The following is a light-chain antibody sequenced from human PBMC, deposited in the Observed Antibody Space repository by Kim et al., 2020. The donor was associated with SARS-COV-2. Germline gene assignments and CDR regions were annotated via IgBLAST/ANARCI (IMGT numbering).Light chain of an antibody. CDR3: GTWDSSLSAGV. J-gene: IGLJ1*01. Sequence: QSVLTQPPSASGTPGQKVTISCSGSNSNIGKNFVSWYQQLPGTAPKLLIYDNSERPSGIPDRFSGSKSDTSATLAITGLQTGDEADYYCGTWDSSLSAGVFGAGTKVTVL. CDR1: NSNIGKNF. CDR2: DNS. V-gene: IGLV1-51*01.